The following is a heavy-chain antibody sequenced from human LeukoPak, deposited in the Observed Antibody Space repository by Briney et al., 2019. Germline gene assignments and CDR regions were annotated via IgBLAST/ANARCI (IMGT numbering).Heavy chain of an antibody. J-gene: IGHJ6*03. CDR1: GFTFSSYW. V-gene: IGHV3-7*03. CDR2: RKQDGSEK. D-gene: IGHD2/OR15-2a*01. CDR3: ARDATERRYYYYMDV. Sequence: GGSLRLSCAASGFTFSSYWMSWVRQAPGKGLEWVANRKQDGSEKYYVDSVKGRFTISRDNAKNSLYLQMNSLRAEDTAVYYCARDATERRYYYYMDVWGKGTTVTISS.